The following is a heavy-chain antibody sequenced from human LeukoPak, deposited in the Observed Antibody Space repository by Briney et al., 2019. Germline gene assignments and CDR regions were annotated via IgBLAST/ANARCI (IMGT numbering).Heavy chain of an antibody. CDR1: GFTFRRSA. J-gene: IGHJ4*02. D-gene: IGHD2-15*01. CDR3: AKDLETKYCIDY. CDR2: ITYDGGAK. V-gene: IGHV3-30*18. Sequence: LRLSCVTSGFTFRRSAMHWVRQAPGRGLEWIAFITYDGGAKYYADSVKVQFTITRDNFKNPLSLQMDRLRAEDTAVYYCAKDLETKYCIDYWGQGTLATVSS.